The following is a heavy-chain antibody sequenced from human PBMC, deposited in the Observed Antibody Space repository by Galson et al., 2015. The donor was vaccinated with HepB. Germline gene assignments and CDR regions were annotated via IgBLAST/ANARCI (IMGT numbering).Heavy chain of an antibody. CDR1: GFTFSDYY. Sequence: SLRLSCAASGFTFSDYYMSWIRQAPGKGLEWISYIASSGSYTPYADFVKGRFTISRDNAKNSLYLQMNSLRAEDTAVYYCARVQTIAAAGTVDYWGQGTLVTVSS. J-gene: IGHJ4*02. CDR3: ARVQTIAAAGTVDY. V-gene: IGHV3-11*06. CDR2: IASSGSYT. D-gene: IGHD6-13*01.